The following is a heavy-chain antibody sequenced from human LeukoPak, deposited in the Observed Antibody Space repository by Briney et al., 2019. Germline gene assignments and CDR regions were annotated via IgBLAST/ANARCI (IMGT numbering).Heavy chain of an antibody. CDR1: GYTFLSYG. Sequence: ASVKVSCKASGYTFLSYGFSWVRQAPGQGLERMGWVSGDNRNTDYAQKFQGRVTMTTDTSISTAYMELRSLTSDDTAVYYCARDIGGSYGYSIDYWGQGTLVTVSS. D-gene: IGHD1-26*01. CDR3: ARDIGGSYGYSIDY. CDR2: VSGDNRNT. V-gene: IGHV1-18*01. J-gene: IGHJ4*02.